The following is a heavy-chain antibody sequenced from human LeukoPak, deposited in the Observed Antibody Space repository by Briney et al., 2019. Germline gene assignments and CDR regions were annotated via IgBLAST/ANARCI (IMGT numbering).Heavy chain of an antibody. CDR1: GFTFSRYD. CDR2: IGAAADT. J-gene: IGHJ6*03. D-gene: IGHD3-10*01. Sequence: PGGSLRLSCAASGFTFSRYDFHWVRQATGKGLEWVSGIGAAADTHYPGSVKGRFTISRENAKNSSYLQMDSLRAGDTAVYYCARAVRGLYYYYFYMDAWGKGTTVTVSS. CDR3: ARAVRGLYYYYFYMDA. V-gene: IGHV3-13*01.